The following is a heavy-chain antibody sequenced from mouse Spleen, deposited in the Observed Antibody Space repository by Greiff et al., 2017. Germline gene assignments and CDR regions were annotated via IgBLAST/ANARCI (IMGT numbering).Heavy chain of an antibody. CDR3: ARGDYDYSWFAY. J-gene: IGHJ3*01. V-gene: IGHV5-9-4*01. Sequence: EVKVVESGGGLVKPGGSLKLSCAASGFTFSSYAMSWVRQSPEKRLEWVAEISSGGSYTYYPDTVPGRCTISRDNAKNTLYLEMSSLRSEDTAMYYWARGDYDYSWFAYWGQGTLVTVSA. D-gene: IGHD2-4*01. CDR2: ISSGGSYT. CDR1: GFTFSSYA.